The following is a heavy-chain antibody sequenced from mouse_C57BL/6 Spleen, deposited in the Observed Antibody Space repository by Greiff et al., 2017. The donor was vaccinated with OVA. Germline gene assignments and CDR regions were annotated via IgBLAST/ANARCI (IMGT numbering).Heavy chain of an antibody. CDR3: TRTYYDGSSYGY. D-gene: IGHD1-1*01. CDR2: IDPETGGT. J-gene: IGHJ2*01. Sequence: LVESGAELVRPGASVTLSCTASGYTFTDYEMHWVKQTPVHGLEWIGAIDPETGGTAYNQKFKGKAILTADKSSSTAYMELRSLTSEDSADYYCTRTYYDGSSYGYWGQGTTLTVSS. V-gene: IGHV1-15*01. CDR1: GYTFTDYE.